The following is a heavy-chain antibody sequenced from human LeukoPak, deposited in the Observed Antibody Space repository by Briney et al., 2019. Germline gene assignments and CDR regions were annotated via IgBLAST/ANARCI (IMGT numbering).Heavy chain of an antibody. CDR2: INPNSGGT. Sequence: ASVKVSCKASGYSVTGYSLHWVRQAPGQGLEWMGWINPNSGGTKYPQKFQGRVTMTRDTSISTAYLEVSRLRSDDTAVYYCARKYDILTGQSNWFDPWGQGTLVTVSS. D-gene: IGHD3-9*01. CDR3: ARKYDILTGQSNWFDP. V-gene: IGHV1-2*02. CDR1: GYSVTGYS. J-gene: IGHJ5*02.